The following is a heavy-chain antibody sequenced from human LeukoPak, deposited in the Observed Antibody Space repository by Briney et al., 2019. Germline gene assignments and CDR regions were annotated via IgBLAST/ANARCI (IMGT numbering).Heavy chain of an antibody. D-gene: IGHD4-11*01. CDR3: ATRVTTVTTWYLDY. CDR1: GFTFSSYG. CDR2: TPYDGSNK. J-gene: IGHJ4*02. Sequence: PGGSLRLSCAASGFTFSSYGMHWVRQAPGKGLEWVAFTPYDGSNKYYADSVKGRFTISRDNSKNTLYLQMNSLRAEDTALYYCATRVTTVTTWYLDYWGQGTLATVSS. V-gene: IGHV3-30*02.